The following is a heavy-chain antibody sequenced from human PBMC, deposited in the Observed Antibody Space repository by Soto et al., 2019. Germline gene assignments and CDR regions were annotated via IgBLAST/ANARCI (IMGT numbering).Heavy chain of an antibody. Sequence: RRLSCAASGFTFSSYAMSWVRQAPGKGLEWVSAISGSGGSTYYADSVKGRFTISRDNSKNTLYLQMNSLRAEDTAVYYCAKGGAAAGPFDYWGQGTLVTVSS. D-gene: IGHD6-13*01. CDR1: GFTFSSYA. CDR3: AKGGAAAGPFDY. J-gene: IGHJ4*02. V-gene: IGHV3-23*01. CDR2: ISGSGGST.